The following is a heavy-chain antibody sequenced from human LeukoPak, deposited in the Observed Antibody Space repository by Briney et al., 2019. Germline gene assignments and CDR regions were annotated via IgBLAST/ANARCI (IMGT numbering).Heavy chain of an antibody. J-gene: IGHJ5*02. CDR2: ISSDGHST. CDR3: ARGRAYSRDWFAP. V-gene: IGHV3-64*01. D-gene: IGHD1-26*01. CDR1: GFTFSTYG. Sequence: GGSLRLSCAASGFTFSTYGMYWVRQAPGKGLEYVSAISSDGHSTYYANSVKGRFTISRDNSKDTVYLQMGSVRAEDMAVYYCARGRAYSRDWFAPLGQGTLVTVSS.